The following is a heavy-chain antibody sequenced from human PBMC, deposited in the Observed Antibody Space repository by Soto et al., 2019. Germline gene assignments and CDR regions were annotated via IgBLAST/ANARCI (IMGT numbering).Heavy chain of an antibody. CDR1: GFTFSSYA. Sequence: GGSLRLSCAASGFTFSSYAMSWVRQAPGKGLEWVSAISASGAGTYYADSVKGRFTISRDNSKNTVYLQMNSLRAEDTAAYSCAKAWMDNARHRYFDHWGQGTLVTVSS. CDR2: ISASGAGT. J-gene: IGHJ4*02. V-gene: IGHV3-23*01. D-gene: IGHD5-12*01. CDR3: AKAWMDNARHRYFDH.